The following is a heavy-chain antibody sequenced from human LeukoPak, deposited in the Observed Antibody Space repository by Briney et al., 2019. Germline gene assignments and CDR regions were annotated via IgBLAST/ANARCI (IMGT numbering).Heavy chain of an antibody. CDR1: GDSIRSGDYY. CDR2: ISSSGST. V-gene: IGHV4-61*02. CDR3: ARGPYSYDSSGAFDI. Sequence: SQTLSLTCTVSGDSIRSGDYYWSWIRQPAGKGLEWIGRISSSGSTNYNPSLKSRVTISVDTSKNQFSLKLSSVTAADTAVYICARGPYSYDSSGAFDIWGQGTMVTVSS. J-gene: IGHJ3*02. D-gene: IGHD3-22*01.